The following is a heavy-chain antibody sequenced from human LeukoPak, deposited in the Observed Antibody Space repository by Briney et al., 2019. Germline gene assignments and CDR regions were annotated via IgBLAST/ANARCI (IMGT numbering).Heavy chain of an antibody. CDR1: GFTFSSYW. V-gene: IGHV3-7*01. J-gene: IGHJ4*02. CDR2: INQNEREI. D-gene: IGHD4/OR15-4a*01. Sequence: GGSLRLSCAASGFTFSSYWMSWIRQAPGKGLEWVANINQNEREIYYADSVKGRFTISRDNAADSLFLQLNSLRTEDTAVYYCARDLYDYGSYWGQGTLVTVSS. CDR3: ARDLYDYGSY.